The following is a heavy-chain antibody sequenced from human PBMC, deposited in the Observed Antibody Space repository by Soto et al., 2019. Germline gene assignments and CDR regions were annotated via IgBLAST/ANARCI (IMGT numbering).Heavy chain of an antibody. J-gene: IGHJ5*02. V-gene: IGHV6-1*01. CDR3: ARALGSGSNWFDP. CDR2: IYYRSKWYN. Sequence: PSQTLSLTCSISGDSVSSNSAAWNCIRQSPSRGLEWLGRIYYRSKWYNDYALSVKSRITINPDTSKNQFFLQVNSVTPEDTAVYYCARALGSGSNWFDPWGQGTLVTVSS. D-gene: IGHD6-19*01. CDR1: GDSVSSNSAA.